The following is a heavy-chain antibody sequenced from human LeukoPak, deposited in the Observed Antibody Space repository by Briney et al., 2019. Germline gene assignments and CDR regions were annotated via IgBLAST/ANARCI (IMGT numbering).Heavy chain of an antibody. D-gene: IGHD3-22*01. CDR3: ARGPNYYDSSGYYHYFDY. V-gene: IGHV4-39*07. Sequence: TSETLSLTCTVSGGSISSSSYYWGWIRQPPGKGLEWIGSIYYSGSTYYNPSLKSRVTISVDTSKNQFSLKLSSVTAADTAVYYCARGPNYYDSSGYYHYFDYWGQGTLVTVSS. J-gene: IGHJ4*02. CDR1: GGSISSSSYY. CDR2: IYYSGST.